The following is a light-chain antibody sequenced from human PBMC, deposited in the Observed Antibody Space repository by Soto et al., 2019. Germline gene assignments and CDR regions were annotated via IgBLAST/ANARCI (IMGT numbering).Light chain of an antibody. V-gene: IGKV1-6*01. J-gene: IGKJ1*01. CDR1: QGIRNE. CDR3: LQDYNYPRT. CDR2: AAS. Sequence: AIQMTQSPSSLSASVGDRVTITRRASQGIRNELGWYQQKPGKAPKLLIYAASSLQSGVPSRFSGSGSGTDLTLTISSLQPEDFATYYCLQDYNYPRTFGPGTKVEIK.